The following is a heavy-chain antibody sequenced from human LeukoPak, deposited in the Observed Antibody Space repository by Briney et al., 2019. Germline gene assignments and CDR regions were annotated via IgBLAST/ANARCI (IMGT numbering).Heavy chain of an antibody. J-gene: IGHJ4*02. CDR2: ISGSGGHT. D-gene: IGHD3-22*01. Sequence: GGSLRLSCAASGFTFSSYAMGWVRQAPGKGPDWVSSISGSGGHTYLADSVRGRFTISRDNSKNTLDLQMNSLKVEDTAVYYCAKFRYHSNDNNYLDFNYWGQGTLVTVSS. CDR3: AKFRYHSNDNNYLDFNY. CDR1: GFTFSSYA. V-gene: IGHV3-23*01.